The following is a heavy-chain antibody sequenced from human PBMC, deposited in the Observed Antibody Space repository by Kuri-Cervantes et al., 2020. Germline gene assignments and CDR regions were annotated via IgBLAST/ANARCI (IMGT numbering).Heavy chain of an antibody. Sequence: GGSLRLSCAASGFTFSSYAMSWVRQAPGKGLEWVSGISWNSGSIGYADSVKGRFTISRDNAKNSLYLQMNSLRAEDTALYYCAKDLGAGSDYWGQGTLVTVSS. D-gene: IGHD1-26*01. CDR1: GFTFSSYA. J-gene: IGHJ4*02. CDR2: ISWNSGSI. CDR3: AKDLGAGSDY. V-gene: IGHV3-9*01.